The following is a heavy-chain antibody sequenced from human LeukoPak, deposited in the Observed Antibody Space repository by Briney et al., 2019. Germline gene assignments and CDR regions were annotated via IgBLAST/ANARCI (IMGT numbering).Heavy chain of an antibody. CDR1: GYTLTELS. CDR2: FDPEDGET. V-gene: IGHV1-24*01. D-gene: IGHD6-19*01. CDR3: ARDGSSGWYMVNYFDY. J-gene: IGHJ4*02. Sequence: ASVKVSCKVSGYTLTELSMHWVRQAPGKGLEWMGGFDPEDGETIYAQKFQGRVTMTRDTSISTAYMELSRLRSDDTAVYYCARDGSSGWYMVNYFDYWGQGTLVTVSS.